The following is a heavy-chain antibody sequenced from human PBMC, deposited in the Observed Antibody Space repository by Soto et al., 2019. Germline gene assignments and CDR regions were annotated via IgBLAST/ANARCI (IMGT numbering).Heavy chain of an antibody. CDR2: IYPGDSDT. V-gene: IGHV5-51*01. Sequence: GESLKISCKGSGYSFTSYWIGWVRQMPGKGLEWMGIIYPGDSDTRYSPSFQGQVTISADKSISTAYLQWSSLKASDTAMYYCARPGGGLGEDYYYYYGMDVWGQGTTVTVSS. CDR3: ARPGGGLGEDYYYYYGMDV. J-gene: IGHJ6*02. D-gene: IGHD3-16*01. CDR1: GYSFTSYW.